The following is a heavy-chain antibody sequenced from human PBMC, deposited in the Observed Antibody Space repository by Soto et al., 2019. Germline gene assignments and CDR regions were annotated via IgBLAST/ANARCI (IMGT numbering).Heavy chain of an antibody. CDR1: GGSFSGYY. J-gene: IGHJ4*02. CDR2: INHSGST. Sequence: QVQLQQWGAGLLKPSETLSLTCAVYGGSFSGYYWSWIRQPPGKGLEWIGEINHSGSTNYNPSLKSRVPXXVXTXTTQSSLKLSSVTAADTAVYYCARPAIAAAVSAFDYWGQGTLVTVSS. V-gene: IGHV4-34*01. CDR3: ARPAIAAAVSAFDY. D-gene: IGHD6-13*01.